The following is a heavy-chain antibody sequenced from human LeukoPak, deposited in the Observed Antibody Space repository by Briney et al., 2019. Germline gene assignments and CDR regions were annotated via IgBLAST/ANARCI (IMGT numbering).Heavy chain of an antibody. V-gene: IGHV1-2*02. Sequence: ASVRVSCKASGYSFTAYYIHWVRQAPGQGLEWMGWINPNTGGTNYAQNFQGRVTMTRDTSISTAYMELTRLSSDVTVVFYCARDDTSMVPHYWGQGTLLTVSS. J-gene: IGHJ4*02. D-gene: IGHD5-18*01. CDR3: ARDDTSMVPHY. CDR2: INPNTGGT. CDR1: GYSFTAYY.